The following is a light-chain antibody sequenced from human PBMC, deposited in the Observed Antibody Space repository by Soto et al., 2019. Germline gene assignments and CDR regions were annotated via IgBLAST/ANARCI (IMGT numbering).Light chain of an antibody. V-gene: IGLV2-8*01. J-gene: IGLJ2*01. Sequence: QSALTQPSSASGSPGESVTMSCTGTSRDVGAYVYVSWFQQHPGKAPKLLIYEVTKRPSGVPDRFSGSRSGNTASLTVSGLQVEDEADYYCSAYAGSNRLVFGGGTK. CDR3: SAYAGSNRLV. CDR2: EVT. CDR1: SRDVGAYVY.